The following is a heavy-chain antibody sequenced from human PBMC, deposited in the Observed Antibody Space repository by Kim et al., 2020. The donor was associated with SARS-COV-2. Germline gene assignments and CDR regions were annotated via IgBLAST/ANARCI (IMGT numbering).Heavy chain of an antibody. J-gene: IGHJ5*02. V-gene: IGHV5-51*01. CDR1: GYSFTSYW. Sequence: GESLKISCKGSGYSFTSYWIAWVRQMPGKGLEWMGIIYPGDSDTRYSPSFQGQVTISADKSINTAYLQWTSLKASDTAMYYCARHVSGTWNSFDPWDQGTLVTVSS. CDR3: ARHVSGTWNSFDP. D-gene: IGHD6-25*01. CDR2: IYPGDSDT.